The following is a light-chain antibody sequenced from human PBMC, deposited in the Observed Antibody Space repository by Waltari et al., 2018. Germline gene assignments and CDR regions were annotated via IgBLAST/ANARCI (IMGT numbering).Light chain of an antibody. V-gene: IGLV2-11*01. J-gene: IGLJ2*01. Sequence: QSALTQPRSVSGSPGQSVTISCTGTSSDVGGYDFVSWYQQYPGKAPKLIIYDVNKRPPRVPDRFSGSKSGNTASLTISGLLNEDEADYYCCSYAGADTSVIFGGGTTLTVL. CDR2: DVN. CDR3: CSYAGADTSVI. CDR1: SSDVGGYDF.